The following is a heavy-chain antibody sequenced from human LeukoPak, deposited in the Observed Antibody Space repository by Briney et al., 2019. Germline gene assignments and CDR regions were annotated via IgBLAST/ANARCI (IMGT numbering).Heavy chain of an antibody. Sequence: SQTLSLTCAISGDSVSSSSAAWNWIRQSPSRGLEWLGRTYYRSRWYNDYAVSVKSRITINPDTSKNQFSLKLNSVTSEDTAVFYCAREWGPNTIYDYWGQGNLVTVSS. CDR3: AREWGPNTIYDY. CDR2: TYYRSRWYN. J-gene: IGHJ4*02. D-gene: IGHD7-27*01. CDR1: GDSVSSSSAA. V-gene: IGHV6-1*01.